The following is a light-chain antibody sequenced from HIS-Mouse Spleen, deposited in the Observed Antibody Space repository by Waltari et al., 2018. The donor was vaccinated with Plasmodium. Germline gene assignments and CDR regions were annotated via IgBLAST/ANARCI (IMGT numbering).Light chain of an antibody. CDR2: EGS. Sequence: PGQSITISCTGTSSDVGSYNLVSWYQQHPGKAPKLMIYEGSNRPSGVSNRFSGSKSGNTASLTIPVLQAEDEADYYCCSYAGSSTFVVFGGGTKLTVL. CDR3: CSYAGSSTFVV. V-gene: IGLV2-23*03. CDR1: SSDVGSYNL. J-gene: IGLJ2*01.